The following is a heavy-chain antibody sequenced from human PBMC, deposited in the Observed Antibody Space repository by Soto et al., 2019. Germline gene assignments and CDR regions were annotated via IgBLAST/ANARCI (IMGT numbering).Heavy chain of an antibody. CDR2: VSAYNRNT. J-gene: IGHJ4*02. V-gene: IGHV1-18*04. D-gene: IGHD1-26*01. Sequence: QVRLVQSGLEVKKPGASVRLSCKTSGYTFTNYGVTWVRQASGQGLEWMGWVSAYNRNTNYAQKFEDRVIMTTDTSTSTAYLELRDLKSDDTAVYHCARERQWEPLLYWGEGTLVTVS. CDR1: GYTFTNYG. CDR3: ARERQWEPLLY.